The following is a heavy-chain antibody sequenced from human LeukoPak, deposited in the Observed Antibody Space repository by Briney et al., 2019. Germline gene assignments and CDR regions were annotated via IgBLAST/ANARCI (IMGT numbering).Heavy chain of an antibody. V-gene: IGHV5-51*01. CDR1: GYSFTSYW. Sequence: GESLKISCKGSGYSFTSYWISWVRQFPGKGLEWMGINYPGDSDTRYSTYFQGQVTISADKSISTAYLQWRRLKASNTAMYYCAGRGTWGGSDYFDYWGQGTLVTVSS. CDR2: NYPGDSDT. CDR3: AGRGTWGGSDYFDY. D-gene: IGHD1-26*01. J-gene: IGHJ4*02.